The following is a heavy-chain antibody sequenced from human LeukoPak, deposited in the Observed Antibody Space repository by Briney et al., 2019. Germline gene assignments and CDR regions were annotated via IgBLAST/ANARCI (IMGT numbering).Heavy chain of an antibody. CDR2: IYYSGST. J-gene: IGHJ4*02. Sequence: SETLSLTCTVSGGSISSYYWSWIRQPPGKGLEWIGYIYYSGSTNYNPSLKSRVTISVDTSKNQFSLKLSSVTAADTAVYYCARDHEEGFDYWGQGTLVTVSS. CDR1: GGSISSYY. CDR3: ARDHEEGFDY. V-gene: IGHV4-59*01.